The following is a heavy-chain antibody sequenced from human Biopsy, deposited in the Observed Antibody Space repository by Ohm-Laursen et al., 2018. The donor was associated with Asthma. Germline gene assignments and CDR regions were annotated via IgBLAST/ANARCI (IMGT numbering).Heavy chain of an antibody. Sequence: ASVKVSCKASGYTFINYAIHWVRQAPGQRLEWMGWINAGNGNTKYSQKFQGRVTISRDTSASTAYMDLSSLRSEDTAVYYCARTYFDFLTGQVHDAFAMWGQGTMVTVSS. CDR2: INAGNGNT. D-gene: IGHD3-9*01. J-gene: IGHJ3*02. CDR1: GYTFINYA. V-gene: IGHV1-3*01. CDR3: ARTYFDFLTGQVHDAFAM.